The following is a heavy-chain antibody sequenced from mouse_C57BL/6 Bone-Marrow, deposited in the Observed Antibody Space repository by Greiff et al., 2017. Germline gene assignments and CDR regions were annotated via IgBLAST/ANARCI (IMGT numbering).Heavy chain of an antibody. CDR3: ARELDYAMDY. V-gene: IGHV14-2*01. J-gene: IGHJ4*01. CDR2: IDPEDGGT. Sequence: VQLQQSGAELVKPGASVKLSCTASGFNIKDYYMHWVKQRPEQGLEWIGRIDPEDGGTNYDPKFQGKATLTADTSSNTAYLQLSSLTSEDTAVYYCARELDYAMDYWGQGTSVTVSS. CDR1: GFNIKDYY. D-gene: IGHD4-1*01.